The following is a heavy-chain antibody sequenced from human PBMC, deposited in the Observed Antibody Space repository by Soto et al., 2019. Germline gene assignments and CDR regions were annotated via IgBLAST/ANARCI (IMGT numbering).Heavy chain of an antibody. CDR3: AGPGPFDS. Sequence: DVQLVESGGGLVQPGGSLKLSCRTTGFTFTGSAIYWVRQAPGKGLEWIGRIRNKANNYATAYPASVTGRFTISRDDSKSTAYLEMSSLKTEDTAMYYCAGPGPFDSWGQGTLVIVSS. D-gene: IGHD1-1*01. CDR2: IRNKANNYAT. CDR1: GFTFTGSA. V-gene: IGHV3-73*01. J-gene: IGHJ4*02.